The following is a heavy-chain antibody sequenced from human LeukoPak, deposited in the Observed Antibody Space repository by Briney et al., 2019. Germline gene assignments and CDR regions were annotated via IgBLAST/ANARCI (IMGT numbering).Heavy chain of an antibody. CDR3: PRDYDGTRPYYFEF. D-gene: IGHD3-3*01. Sequence: ASVKVSCKASGYTFTSYAISWVRQAPGQGLEWMGWIKSENEKTKYAQKLPGRLTITTDTSTSTAYMELRNLRSDDTAVYFCPRDYDGTRPYYFEFWGQGNLVTVSS. V-gene: IGHV1-18*01. CDR2: IKSENEKT. CDR1: GYTFTSYA. J-gene: IGHJ4*02.